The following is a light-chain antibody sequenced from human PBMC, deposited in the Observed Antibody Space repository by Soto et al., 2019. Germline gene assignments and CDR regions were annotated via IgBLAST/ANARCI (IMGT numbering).Light chain of an antibody. CDR3: QQYEAVVT. J-gene: IGKJ1*01. Sequence: IVLTQSRATLSLSAAERACLXRRASQSLTNTYFAWYQQKPGRALRLLIDGASTRATGIPDRFSGSGSGTDFTLTISRLEPEDVAEYYCQQYEAVVTFGQGTKVDIK. CDR2: GAS. CDR1: QSLTNTY. V-gene: IGKV3-20*01.